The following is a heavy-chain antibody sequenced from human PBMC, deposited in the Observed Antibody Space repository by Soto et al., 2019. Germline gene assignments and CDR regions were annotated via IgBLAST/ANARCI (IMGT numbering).Heavy chain of an antibody. CDR3: ARDVFDP. CDR1: GFTFSSSA. Sequence: QVQLVEPGGGVVQPGRSLRLSCAASGFTFSSSAMHWVRQAPGKGLEWVTVISYDGSNKDYADSVKGRFTISRDNSKNTLYLQMNSLRADDTAVYYCARDVFDPWGQGTLVTVSS. V-gene: IGHV3-30-3*01. CDR2: ISYDGSNK. J-gene: IGHJ5*02.